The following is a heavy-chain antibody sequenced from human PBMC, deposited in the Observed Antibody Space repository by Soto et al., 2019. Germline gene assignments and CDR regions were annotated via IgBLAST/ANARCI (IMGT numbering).Heavy chain of an antibody. D-gene: IGHD7-27*01. J-gene: IGHJ6*02. V-gene: IGHV3-64*01. CDR1: GFTFTNYC. Sequence: EVQLVESGGGLVQPGGSLRLSCVASGFTFTNYCMHWVRQAPGKGLEYLSAISNDAVHTYYANSVKDRFTISRDNSKDTLYLHMGSLRPEDMAVYYGARGHLPWDYHSYGMDVWGQGTTVTVSS. CDR3: ARGHLPWDYHSYGMDV. CDR2: ISNDAVHT.